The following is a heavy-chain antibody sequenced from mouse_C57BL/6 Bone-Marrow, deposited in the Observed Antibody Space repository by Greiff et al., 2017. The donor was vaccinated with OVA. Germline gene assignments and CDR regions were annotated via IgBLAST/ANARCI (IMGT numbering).Heavy chain of an antibody. Sequence: EVKLMESGGGLVQPGGSLKLSCAASGFTFSDYYMYWVRQTPEKRLEWVAYISNGGGSTYYPDTVKGRFTISRDNAKNTLYLQMSRLKSEDTAMYYCARRGLRLDFDYWGQGTTLTVSS. V-gene: IGHV5-12*01. CDR1: GFTFSDYY. CDR2: ISNGGGST. D-gene: IGHD2-4*01. CDR3: ARRGLRLDFDY. J-gene: IGHJ2*01.